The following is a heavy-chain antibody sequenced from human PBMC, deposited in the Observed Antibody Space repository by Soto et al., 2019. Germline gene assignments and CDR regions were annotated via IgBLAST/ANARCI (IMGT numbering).Heavy chain of an antibody. CDR1: GYTFTSYG. CDR2: ISAYNGNT. J-gene: IGHJ6*03. V-gene: IGHV1-18*01. D-gene: IGHD3-9*01. Sequence: ASVKVSCKASGYTFTSYGISWVRQAPGQGLEWMGWISAYNGNTNYAQKLQGRVTMTTDTSTSTAYMELRSLRSDDTAVYYCARDPYYDILTGLEPQDYYYYMDVWGKGTTVTVSS. CDR3: ARDPYYDILTGLEPQDYYYYMDV.